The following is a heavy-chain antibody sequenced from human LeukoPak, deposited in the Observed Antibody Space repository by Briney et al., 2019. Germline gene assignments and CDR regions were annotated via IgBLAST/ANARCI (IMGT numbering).Heavy chain of an antibody. V-gene: IGHV7-4-1*02. D-gene: IGHD1-1*01. CDR1: GYTFTSYA. J-gene: IGHJ4*02. CDR3: AKSRSGSANWALQIFDN. CDR2: INTNTGNP. Sequence: ASVKVSCKASGYTFTSYAMNWVRQAPGQGLEWMGWINTNTGNPTYAQGFTGRFVFSLDTSVSTAYLQISSLKAEDTAVYYCAKSRSGSANWALQIFDNWGQGTLVTVSS.